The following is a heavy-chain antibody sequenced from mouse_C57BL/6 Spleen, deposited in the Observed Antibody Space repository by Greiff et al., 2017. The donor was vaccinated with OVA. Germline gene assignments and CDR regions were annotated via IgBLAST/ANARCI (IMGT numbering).Heavy chain of an antibody. CDR1: GYAFSSYW. D-gene: IGHD1-1*01. CDR2: IYPGDGDT. V-gene: IGHV1-80*01. J-gene: IGHJ4*01. Sequence: QVQLKESGAELVKPGASVKISCKASGYAFSSYWMNWVKQRPGKGLEWIGQIYPGDGDTNYNGKFKGKATLTADKSSSTAYMQLSSLTSEDSAVYFCARFHYYGSSNYAMDYWGQGTSVTVSS. CDR3: ARFHYYGSSNYAMDY.